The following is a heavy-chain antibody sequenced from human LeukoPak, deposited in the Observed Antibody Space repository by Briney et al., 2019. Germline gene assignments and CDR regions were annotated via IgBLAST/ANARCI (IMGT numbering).Heavy chain of an antibody. J-gene: IGHJ6*02. CDR1: GFTFSNAW. Sequence: PGGSLRLSCAASGFTFSNAWMSWVRQAPGKGLEWVGRIKSKTDGGTTDYATPVKGRFTISRDDSKNTLYLQMNSLKTEDTAVYYCTTGGVVVPAARTYYYYGMDVWGQGTTVTVSS. CDR3: TTGGVVVPAARTYYYYGMDV. V-gene: IGHV3-15*01. D-gene: IGHD2-2*01. CDR2: IKSKTDGGTT.